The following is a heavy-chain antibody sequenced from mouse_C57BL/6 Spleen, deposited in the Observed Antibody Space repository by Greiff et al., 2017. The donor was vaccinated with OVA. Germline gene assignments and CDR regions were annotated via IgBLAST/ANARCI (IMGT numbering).Heavy chain of an antibody. CDR3: AREGDYGSSDY. CDR1: GYTFTSYW. CDR2: IHPNSGST. Sequence: VQLQQPGAELVKPGASVKLSCKASGYTFTSYWMHWVKQRPGQGLEWIGMIHPNSGSTNYNEKFKSKATLTVDKSSSTAYMQLSSLTSEDSAVYYCAREGDYGSSDYWGQGTTLTVSS. V-gene: IGHV1-64*01. J-gene: IGHJ2*01. D-gene: IGHD1-1*01.